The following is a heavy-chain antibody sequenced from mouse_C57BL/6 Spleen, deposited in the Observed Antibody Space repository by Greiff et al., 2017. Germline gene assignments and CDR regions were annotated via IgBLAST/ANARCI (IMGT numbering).Heavy chain of an antibody. CDR1: GYTFTSYW. D-gene: IGHD1-3*01. J-gene: IGHJ4*01. CDR3: SREGDNNDAMDY. CDR2: IYPSDSET. V-gene: IGHV1-61*01. Sequence: VQLQQPGAELVRPGSSVKLSCKASGYTFTSYWMAWVKQRPGQGLEWIGNIYPSDSETHYNQKFKDKATLTVDKSSSTAYMQLSSLTSEDSAVYYCSREGDNNDAMDYWGQGTAVTVSS.